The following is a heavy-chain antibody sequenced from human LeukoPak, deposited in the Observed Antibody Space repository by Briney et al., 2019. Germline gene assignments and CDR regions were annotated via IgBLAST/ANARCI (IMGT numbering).Heavy chain of an antibody. CDR1: GDSVSSNSAA. Sequence: KISQTLSPTCAISGDSVSSNSAAWNWIRQSPSRGLEWLGRTYYRSKWYNDYALSVKSRISINPDTSKKQFSLQLNSVTPEDTSVYYCARSYSSGWDFESWGQGTLVTVSS. CDR3: ARSYSSGWDFES. D-gene: IGHD6-19*01. CDR2: TYYRSKWYN. J-gene: IGHJ4*02. V-gene: IGHV6-1*01.